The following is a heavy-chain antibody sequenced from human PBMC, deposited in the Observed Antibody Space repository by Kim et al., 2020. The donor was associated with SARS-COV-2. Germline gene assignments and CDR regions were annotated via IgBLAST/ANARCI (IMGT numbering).Heavy chain of an antibody. Sequence: GGSLRLSCAASGFTFSDYYMTWIRQAPGKGLEWVSYISESSTYTKYADSVKGRFTISRDNAKKSLNLHMNSLRAEDTAVYYCARVDIVATTYWHFDLWGR. CDR3: ARVDIVATTYWHFDL. J-gene: IGHJ2*01. D-gene: IGHD5-12*01. CDR1: GFTFSDYY. CDR2: ISESSTYT. V-gene: IGHV3-11*05.